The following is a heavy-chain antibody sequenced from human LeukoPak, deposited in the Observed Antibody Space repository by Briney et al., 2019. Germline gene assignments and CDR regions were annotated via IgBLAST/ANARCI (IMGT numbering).Heavy chain of an antibody. CDR2: ISYDGSNK. Sequence: GRSLRLSCAASGFSFSSYGMHWVRQAPGKGLEWVAVISYDGSNKYYADSVKGRFTISRDNSKNTLYLQMNSLRAEDTAVYYCAKEGEDYYGDHDAFDIWGQGTMVTVSS. CDR1: GFSFSSYG. V-gene: IGHV3-30*18. J-gene: IGHJ3*02. D-gene: IGHD4-17*01. CDR3: AKEGEDYYGDHDAFDI.